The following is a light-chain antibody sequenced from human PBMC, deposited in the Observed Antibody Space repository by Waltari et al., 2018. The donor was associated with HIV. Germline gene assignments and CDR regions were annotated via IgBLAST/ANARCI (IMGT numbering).Light chain of an antibody. CDR1: QSVSSSY. CDR3: QHFGTSPPRYT. CDR2: AAS. Sequence: EIVLTQSPGTLSLSPGESATLPCRASQSVSSSYLAWYQQKPGQAPRLLIYAASSRATGVPDRFSGSASGADFTVTISRLEPEDFAVYYCQHFGTSPPRYTFGQGTKLELK. V-gene: IGKV3-20*01. J-gene: IGKJ2*01.